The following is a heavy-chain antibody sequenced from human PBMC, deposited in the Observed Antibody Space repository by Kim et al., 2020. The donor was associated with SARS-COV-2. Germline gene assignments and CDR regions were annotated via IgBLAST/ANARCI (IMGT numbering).Heavy chain of an antibody. V-gene: IGHV4-4*07. Sequence: PSLKSRVPMSVDTSKNQFSLKLSSVTAADTAVYYCARERFEDYYYYYGMDVWGQGTTVTVSS. J-gene: IGHJ6*02. D-gene: IGHD3-10*01. CDR3: ARERFEDYYYYYGMDV.